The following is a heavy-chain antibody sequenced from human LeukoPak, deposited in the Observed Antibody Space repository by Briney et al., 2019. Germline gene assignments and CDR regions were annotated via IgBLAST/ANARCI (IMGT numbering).Heavy chain of an antibody. CDR1: GFTFSSYA. Sequence: PGGSLRLSCAASGFTFSSYAMHWVRQAPGKGLQWVSAISNGGGSAYYADSVKGRFTISRDNSKSTLYLQMNSLGAEDTAIYYCAARPRMPPRFDNWGQETLVTVSS. D-gene: IGHD1-14*01. J-gene: IGHJ4*02. V-gene: IGHV3-23*01. CDR3: AARPRMPPRFDN. CDR2: ISNGGGSA.